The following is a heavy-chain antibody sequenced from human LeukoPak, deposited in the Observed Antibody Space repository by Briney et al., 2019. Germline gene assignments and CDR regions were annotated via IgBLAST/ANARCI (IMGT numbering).Heavy chain of an antibody. V-gene: IGHV1-69*13. Sequence: ASVKVSCKASGGTFSSYAISWVRQAPGQGLEWMGGIIPIFGTANYAQKFQGRVTITADESTSTAYMELSSLRSEDTAMYYCARVEYSGSYFGWFDPWGQGTLVTVSS. CDR2: IIPIFGTA. D-gene: IGHD1-26*01. CDR1: GGTFSSYA. J-gene: IGHJ5*02. CDR3: ARVEYSGSYFGWFDP.